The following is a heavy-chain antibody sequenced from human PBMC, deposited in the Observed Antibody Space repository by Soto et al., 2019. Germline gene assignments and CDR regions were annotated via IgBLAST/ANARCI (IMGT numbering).Heavy chain of an antibody. CDR3: AGAPGSGDNFLIGY. Sequence: QVQIVQSGAEVQQPGASVKISCKASGYTFTTSAMHWVRQAPGQRLEWLGYINAGNGYTRYSQSFXGXVXVTRDTSATTVWMELSSLRFEDTAVYYCAGAPGSGDNFLIGYWGQGTLVTVSS. J-gene: IGHJ4*02. CDR2: INAGNGYT. D-gene: IGHD2-15*01. V-gene: IGHV1-3*01. CDR1: GYTFTTSA.